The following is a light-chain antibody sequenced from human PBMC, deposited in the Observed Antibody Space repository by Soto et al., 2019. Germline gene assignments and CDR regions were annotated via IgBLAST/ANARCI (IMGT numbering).Light chain of an antibody. V-gene: IGLV2-14*03. CDR1: SSDVGSYNY. CDR2: DVN. Sequence: QSVLIQPASLSGSPGQSITISCTGTSSDVGSYNYVSWYQQHPGKVPKLMIYDVNSRPSGISDRFSGSKSGNTASLVISGLQAEDEADYYCSSYTSDNTRVFGGGTKLTVL. CDR3: SSYTSDNTRV. J-gene: IGLJ2*01.